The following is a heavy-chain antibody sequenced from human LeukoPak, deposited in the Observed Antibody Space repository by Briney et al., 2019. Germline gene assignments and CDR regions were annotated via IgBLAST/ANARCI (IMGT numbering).Heavy chain of an antibody. Sequence: GESLKISCKGSGYSFTSYWIGWVRQMPGKGLEWMGIIYPGDSDTRYSPSFQGQVTISADKSISTAYLQWSSLKASDTAMYYCARQEDGSSWGDAFDIWGQGTMVTVSS. CDR1: GYSFTSYW. CDR3: ARQEDGSSWGDAFDI. D-gene: IGHD6-13*01. J-gene: IGHJ3*02. CDR2: IYPGDSDT. V-gene: IGHV5-51*01.